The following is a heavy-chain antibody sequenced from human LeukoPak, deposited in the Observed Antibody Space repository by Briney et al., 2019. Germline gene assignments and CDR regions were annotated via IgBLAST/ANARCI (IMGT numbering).Heavy chain of an antibody. CDR1: GGSISSFY. V-gene: IGHV4-59*01. J-gene: IGHJ6*02. CDR2: IFYSGST. Sequence: SETLSLTCTVSGGSISSFYWSWIRQPPGKGLEWIGYIFYSGSTNYNPSLKSRVTISVDTSKNQFSLKLSSVTAADTAVYYCARWAQRLDVWGQGTTVTVSS. CDR3: ARWAQRLDV.